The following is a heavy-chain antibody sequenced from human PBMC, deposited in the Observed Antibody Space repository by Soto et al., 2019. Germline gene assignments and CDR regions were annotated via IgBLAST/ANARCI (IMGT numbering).Heavy chain of an antibody. Sequence: QVQLVESGGGVVQPGRSLRLSCAASGLTFSSYAMHWVRQAPGKGLEWVSVISYDGNNKYYADSVKGRFTITRDNSKNTLYVQLHSLRAEDTAVYYCARGKILGALGSGVLFDYCGQGTLVTVSS. V-gene: IGHV3-30-3*01. CDR3: ARGKILGALGSGVLFDY. J-gene: IGHJ4*02. CDR1: GLTFSSYA. D-gene: IGHD3-10*01. CDR2: ISYDGNNK.